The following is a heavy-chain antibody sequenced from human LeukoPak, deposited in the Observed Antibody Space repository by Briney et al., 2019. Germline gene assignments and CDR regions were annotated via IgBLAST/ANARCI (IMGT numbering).Heavy chain of an antibody. Sequence: GESLKISCKGSGYSFTSYWIIWVRQMPGKGLECMGSIDPRDSYTNYSPSFQGHVTISVGKSICTAYLQWSSLKASDTAMYYCARRGVPAGMPGVNWFDPWGQGTLVTVSS. CDR2: IDPRDSYT. CDR3: ARRGVPAGMPGVNWFDP. CDR1: GYSFTSYW. V-gene: IGHV5-10-1*01. J-gene: IGHJ5*02. D-gene: IGHD2-2*01.